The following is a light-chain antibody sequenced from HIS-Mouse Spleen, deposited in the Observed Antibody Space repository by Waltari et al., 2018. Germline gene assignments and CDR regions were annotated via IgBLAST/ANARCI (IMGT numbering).Light chain of an antibody. CDR1: QSVSSN. CDR3: QQYNNWYT. V-gene: IGKV3-15*01. J-gene: IGKJ2*01. CDR2: GAS. Sequence: EIVMTQSPATLSVSPGERATLSCRASQSVSSNLAWYQQTPGQAPRLLIYGASTRATGLPARFSGSGSGTEFTLTISSLPSEDFAVYYCQQYNNWYTFGQGTKLEIK.